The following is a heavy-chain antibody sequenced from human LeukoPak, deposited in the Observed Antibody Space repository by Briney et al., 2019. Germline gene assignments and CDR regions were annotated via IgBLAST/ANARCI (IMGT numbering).Heavy chain of an antibody. CDR1: GFTFSSYE. CDR3: ARDGPRSVSSSSYFDY. CDR2: ISSSGSTK. J-gene: IGHJ4*02. D-gene: IGHD6-13*01. Sequence: GGSLRLSCAASGFTFSSYEMNWVRLAPGKGLEWVSYISSSGSTKYYADSVKGRFTISRDNAKNSLYLQMNSLRAEDTALYYCARDGPRSVSSSSYFDYWGQGTLVTVSS. V-gene: IGHV3-48*03.